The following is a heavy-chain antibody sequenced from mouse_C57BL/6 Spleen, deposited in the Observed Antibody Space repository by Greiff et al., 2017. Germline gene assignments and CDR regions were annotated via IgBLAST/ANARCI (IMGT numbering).Heavy chain of an antibody. CDR2: IYPGSGNT. V-gene: IGHV1-76*01. CDR3: ARSHYYGSSYDAMDY. CDR1: GYTFTDYY. D-gene: IGHD1-1*01. J-gene: IGHJ4*01. Sequence: QVQLQQSGAELVRPGASVKLSCKASGYTFTDYYINWVKQRPGQGLEWIARIYPGSGNTYYNEKFKGKATLTAEKSSSTAYMQLSSLTSEDSAVYFCARSHYYGSSYDAMDYWGQGTSVTVSS.